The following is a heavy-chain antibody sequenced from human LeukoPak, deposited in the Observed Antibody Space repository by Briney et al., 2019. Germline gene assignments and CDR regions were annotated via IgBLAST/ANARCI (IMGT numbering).Heavy chain of an antibody. Sequence: HPGGSLRLSCVASGFTFTDFFMTWVRQVPGRGPEWVANVNRDGSETYYLDSVKGRFTISKDNAKNSLYLQMNSLRAEDTALYHCARNNGMDVWGQGTTVIVSS. V-gene: IGHV3-7*03. CDR2: VNRDGSET. CDR3: ARNNGMDV. J-gene: IGHJ6*02. CDR1: GFTFTDFF.